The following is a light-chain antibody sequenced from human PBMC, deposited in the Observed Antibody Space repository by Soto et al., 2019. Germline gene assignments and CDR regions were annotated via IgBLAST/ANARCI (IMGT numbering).Light chain of an antibody. Sequence: QSALTQPPSVSGSPGQSVTISCTGTSSDGGSYNRVSWYQQPPGTAPKLMIYEVRNRPSGVPDRFSGSKSGNTASLTISGLQAEDEADYYCSSYTSSSTLVFGGGTKLTVL. CDR1: SSDGGSYNR. CDR3: SSYTSSSTLV. J-gene: IGLJ2*01. V-gene: IGLV2-18*02. CDR2: EVR.